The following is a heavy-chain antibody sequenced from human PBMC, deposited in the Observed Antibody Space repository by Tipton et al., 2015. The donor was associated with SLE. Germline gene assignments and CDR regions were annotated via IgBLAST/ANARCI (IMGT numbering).Heavy chain of an antibody. V-gene: IGHV4-4*07. CDR2: ILTSGAT. D-gene: IGHD3-16*01. CDR1: DGDFLSDYY. J-gene: IGHJ4*02. CDR3: VRGGAGTWGYYFDF. Sequence: TLSLTCTVSDGDFLSDYYWTWIRQPAGKGLEWIGGILTSGATNYSASLKSRVIMSVDTSKNQFSLRLNYVTAADTAIYYCVRGGAGTWGYYFDFWGQGMLVTVSS.